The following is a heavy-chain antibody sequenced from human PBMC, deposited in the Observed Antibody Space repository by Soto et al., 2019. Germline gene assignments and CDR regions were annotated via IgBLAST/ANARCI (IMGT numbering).Heavy chain of an antibody. Sequence: QVQLVQSGAELKKTGSSVKVSCRASGDTFSSYAVNWVRQAPGRGLEWMGRIITVLGTTDYAQNFKGRLTITAEKSTKTVSMELCSLRSEDTAVYYCARRRYCGYDCYHKHYYGMDVWGQGTTVTVAS. CDR2: IITVLGTT. V-gene: IGHV1-69*08. J-gene: IGHJ6*02. CDR3: ARRRYCGYDCYHKHYYGMDV. D-gene: IGHD2-21*01. CDR1: GDTFSSYA.